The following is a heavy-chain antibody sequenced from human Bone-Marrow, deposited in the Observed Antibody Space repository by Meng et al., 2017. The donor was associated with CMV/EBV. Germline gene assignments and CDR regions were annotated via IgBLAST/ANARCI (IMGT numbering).Heavy chain of an antibody. CDR2: INSDGSST. V-gene: IGHV3-74*01. CDR1: GFPFSSYW. CDR3: ARVGYDSSGYYYHFDY. Sequence: GFPFSSYWMHWVRQAPGKGLVWVSRINSDGSSTSYADSVKGRFTISRDNAKNTLYLQMNSLRAEDTAVYYCARVGYDSSGYYYHFDYWGQGTLVTVSS. D-gene: IGHD3-22*01. J-gene: IGHJ4*02.